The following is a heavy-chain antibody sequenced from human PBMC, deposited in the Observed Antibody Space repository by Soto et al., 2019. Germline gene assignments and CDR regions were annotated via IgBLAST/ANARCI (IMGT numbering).Heavy chain of an antibody. CDR2: IKSITDGGTT. CDR1: GITFSNAW. J-gene: IGHJ6*02. Sequence: GGSLRLSCAASGITFSNAWMTWVRQAPGKGLEWVGRIKSITDGGTTDYAAPVKGRFTISRDDSKDTLYLQMNNLRTEDTAVYHCTTDSADIVVVPATFGMDVRGQGTTVTVSS. V-gene: IGHV3-15*01. D-gene: IGHD2-2*01. CDR3: TTDSADIVVVPATFGMDV.